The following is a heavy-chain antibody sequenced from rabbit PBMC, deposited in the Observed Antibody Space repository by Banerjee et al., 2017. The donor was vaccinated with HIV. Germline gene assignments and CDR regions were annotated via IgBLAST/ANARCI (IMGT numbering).Heavy chain of an antibody. V-gene: IGHV1S45*01. CDR2: INIVTGKT. CDR1: GVSLHDKDV. J-gene: IGHJ4*01. CDR3: ARDLVAVIGWNFNL. D-gene: IGHD1-1*01. Sequence: EQLEESGGGLVQPEGSLTLTCKASGVSLHDKDVMCWVRQAPGKGLEWIACINIVTGKTVCARWAKGRFTMSRTSSTTGTLQMTSLTAADTATYFCARDLVAVIGWNFNLWGPGTLVTV.